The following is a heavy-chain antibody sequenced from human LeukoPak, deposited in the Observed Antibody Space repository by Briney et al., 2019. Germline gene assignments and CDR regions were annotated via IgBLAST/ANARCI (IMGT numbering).Heavy chain of an antibody. CDR3: ARVISDCTNFNCFKGYFDY. V-gene: IGHV1-46*01. CDR1: GYTFTSYY. D-gene: IGHD2-8*01. J-gene: IGHJ4*01. CDR2: INPSGGST. Sequence: ASVKVSCRASGYTFTSYYMHWVQQAPGQGLEWMGIINPSGGSTSYAQKFQGRVTITRDTSANTAYMELSSLGSEDTTIYYCARVISDCTNFNCFKGYFDYWGQGTPVTVSS.